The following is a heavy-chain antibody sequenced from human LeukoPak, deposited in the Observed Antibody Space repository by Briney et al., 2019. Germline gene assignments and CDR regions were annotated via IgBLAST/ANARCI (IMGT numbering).Heavy chain of an antibody. J-gene: IGHJ3*02. V-gene: IGHV3-7*05. CDR2: IDQSGGRN. CDR1: GFTFSRFW. CDR3: ARDVEGGTFDI. D-gene: IGHD3-16*01. Sequence: AGGSLRLSCAASGFTFSRFWMNWVRQAPGRGLEWVANIDQSGGRNNYVDSVKGPFTISRDNAKNSLFLEMSSLRADDTAVYFCARDVEGGTFDICGQGATVTVSS.